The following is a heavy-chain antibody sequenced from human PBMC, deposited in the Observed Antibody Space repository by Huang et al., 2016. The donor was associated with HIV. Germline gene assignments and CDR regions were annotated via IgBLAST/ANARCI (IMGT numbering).Heavy chain of an antibody. J-gene: IGHJ4*02. CDR1: GFTFSGSA. Sequence: EVQLVESGGGLVQPGGSLKLSCAASGFTFSGSAMHWVRQASGKGLEWVGRIRSKATSYATAYAASVKGRFTISRDDSKNTAYLQMNSLKTEDTAVYYCTRHGRGSSSSWYHFDYWGQGTLVTVSS. V-gene: IGHV3-73*01. CDR3: TRHGRGSSSSWYHFDY. CDR2: IRSKATSYAT. D-gene: IGHD6-13*01.